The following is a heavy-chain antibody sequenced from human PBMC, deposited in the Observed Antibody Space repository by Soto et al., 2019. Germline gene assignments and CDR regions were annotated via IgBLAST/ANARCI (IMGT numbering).Heavy chain of an antibody. V-gene: IGHV3-30-3*01. CDR3: AGEGLYCXSTSCYGRAYYYYGMDV. J-gene: IGHJ6*02. Sequence: LSGGSLRLSWAASGFTFRSYAMHWVRQAPGKGLEWVAVISYDGSNKYYADSVKGRFTISRDNSKNTLYLQMNSLRAEDTAVYYCAGEGLYCXSTSCYGRAYYYYGMDVWGQGTTVTVSS. CDR1: GFTFRSYA. D-gene: IGHD2-2*01. CDR2: ISYDGSNK.